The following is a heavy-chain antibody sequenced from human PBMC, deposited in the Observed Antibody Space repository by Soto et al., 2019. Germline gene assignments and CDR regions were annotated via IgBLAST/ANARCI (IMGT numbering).Heavy chain of an antibody. CDR3: ARVDVVVAADAFDI. CDR2: IYYDGSNE. CDR1: EFTSSNFG. V-gene: IGHV3-33*01. J-gene: IGHJ3*02. Sequence: QVQLVESGGGVVQPGRSLRLSCAASEFTSSNFGMHGVRKAPGKGLEWVAVIYYDGSNEYYADSVKGRFTISRDNSKNTLYLQMNSLRAEDTAVYYCARVDVVVAADAFDIWGQGTMVTVSS. D-gene: IGHD2-15*01.